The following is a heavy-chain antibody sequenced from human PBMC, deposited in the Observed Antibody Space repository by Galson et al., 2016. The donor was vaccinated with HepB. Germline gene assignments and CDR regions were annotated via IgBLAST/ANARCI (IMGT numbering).Heavy chain of an antibody. J-gene: IGHJ6*02. CDR2: IYYSGSA. Sequence: SETLSLTCNVANGSINSDYWSWIRQPPGKGLEWVGHIYYSGSANYSPSLKSRITISVDTSKSQFYLKINSVTAADTAVYYCARHASGWYPYGIDVWGQGTAVTVSS. V-gene: IGHV4-59*08. D-gene: IGHD6-19*01. CDR3: ARHASGWYPYGIDV. CDR1: NGSINSDY.